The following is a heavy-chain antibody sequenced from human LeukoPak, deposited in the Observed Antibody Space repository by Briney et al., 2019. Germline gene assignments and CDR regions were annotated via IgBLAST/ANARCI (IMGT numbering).Heavy chain of an antibody. CDR1: GGSISSYY. CDR2: IYYSGST. Sequence: PSETLSLTCTVSGGSISSYYWSWIRKPPGKGLEWIGYIYYSGSTNYNPSLKSRVTISVDTSKNQFSLKLSSVTAADTAVYYCARAIAARHYFDYWGQGTLVTVSS. D-gene: IGHD6-6*01. CDR3: ARAIAARHYFDY. J-gene: IGHJ4*02. V-gene: IGHV4-59*01.